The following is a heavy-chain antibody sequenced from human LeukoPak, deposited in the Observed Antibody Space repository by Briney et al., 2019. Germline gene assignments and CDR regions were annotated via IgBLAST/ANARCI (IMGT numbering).Heavy chain of an antibody. CDR3: ARGASGDY. D-gene: IGHD5-12*01. CDR2: IKQDGSQK. J-gene: IGHJ4*02. CDR1: GFTFSNYW. Sequence: PGGSLRLSCAASGFTFSNYWMSWVRQAPGKGLEWVANIKQDGSQKYYVDSVRGRFTISKDNGRNSLYLQMNSLRAEDTAVYHCARGASGDYWGQGTLVTVSS. V-gene: IGHV3-7*01.